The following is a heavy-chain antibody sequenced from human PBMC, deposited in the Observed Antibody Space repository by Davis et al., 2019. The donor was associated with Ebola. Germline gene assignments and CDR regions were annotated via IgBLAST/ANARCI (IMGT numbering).Heavy chain of an antibody. Sequence: AASVKVSCKASGYTFTGYYLHWVRQAPGQGLEWMGRINPNNGRTNYAQKFQGRVTMTSDTFISTAYMELSNLRSDDTVLYYCARGAYTSGGMDVWGQGTKVTVSS. CDR2: INPNNGRT. D-gene: IGHD3-10*01. J-gene: IGHJ6*02. CDR1: GYTFTGYY. CDR3: ARGAYTSGGMDV. V-gene: IGHV1-2*05.